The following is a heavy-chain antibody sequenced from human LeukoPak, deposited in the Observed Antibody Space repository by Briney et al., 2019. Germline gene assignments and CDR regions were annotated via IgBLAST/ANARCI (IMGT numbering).Heavy chain of an antibody. CDR1: GFTFSTYG. J-gene: IGHJ4*02. CDR3: AKSTSSFDY. CDR2: ISGRGVST. V-gene: IGHV3-23*01. D-gene: IGHD6-19*01. Sequence: PGGSLRLSCATSGFTFSTYGMRWVRQAPGKGLEWVSSISGRGVSTYYGGSVKGRLTISSDNSKNTLYLQMDSLRAEDTAVYYCAKSTSSFDYWGQGILVTVSS.